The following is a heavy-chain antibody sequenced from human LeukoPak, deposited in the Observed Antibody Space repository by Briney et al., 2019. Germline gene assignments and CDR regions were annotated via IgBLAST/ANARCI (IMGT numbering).Heavy chain of an antibody. Sequence: GGSLRLSCAASGFTFSSYSMNWVRQAPWKGLVWVSRINPDGGRISYADSVQGRFTISRDNAKNTVYLQMNSLRAEDTAVYYCARVGTGSWYFDLWGRGTLVTFSS. D-gene: IGHD3-10*01. V-gene: IGHV3-74*01. CDR2: INPDGGRI. CDR1: GFTFSSYS. J-gene: IGHJ2*01. CDR3: ARVGTGSWYFDL.